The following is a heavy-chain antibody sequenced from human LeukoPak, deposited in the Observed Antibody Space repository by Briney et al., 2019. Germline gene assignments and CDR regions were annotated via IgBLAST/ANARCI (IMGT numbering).Heavy chain of an antibody. CDR1: GYTFTGYY. V-gene: IGHV1-2*02. D-gene: IGHD7-27*01. Sequence: ASVKVSCKASGYTFTGYYMHWVRRAPGQGLEWMGWINPNSGGTNYAQKFQGRVTMTRDTSISTAYMELSRLRSDDTAVYYCAREVTGDPYYYYGMDVWGQGTTVTVSS. CDR3: AREVTGDPYYYYGMDV. J-gene: IGHJ6*02. CDR2: INPNSGGT.